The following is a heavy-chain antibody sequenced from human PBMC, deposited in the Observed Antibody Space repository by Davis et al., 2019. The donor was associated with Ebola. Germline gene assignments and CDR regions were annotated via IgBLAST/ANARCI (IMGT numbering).Heavy chain of an antibody. CDR1: GFTFSSYA. D-gene: IGHD2-2*02. J-gene: IGHJ6*03. V-gene: IGHV3-23*01. Sequence: GESLKISCAASGFTFSSYAMSWVRQAPGKGLEWVSAISGSGGSTYYADSVKGRFTISRDNSKNTLYLQMNSLRAEDTAVYYCARDSCSSTSCYIASRYYYYMDVWGKGTTVTVSS. CDR2: ISGSGGST. CDR3: ARDSCSSTSCYIASRYYYYMDV.